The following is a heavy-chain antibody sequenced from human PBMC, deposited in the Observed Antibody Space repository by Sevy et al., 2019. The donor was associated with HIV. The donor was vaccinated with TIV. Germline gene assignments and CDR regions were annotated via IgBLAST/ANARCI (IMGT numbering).Heavy chain of an antibody. J-gene: IGHJ6*03. CDR3: AREPGWEIVVVVAARSYMDV. CDR1: GFTFSSYS. V-gene: IGHV3-21*01. CDR2: ISSSSSYI. Sequence: GGSLRLSCAASGFTFSSYSMNWVRQAPGKGLEWVSSISSSSSYIYYADSVKGRFTISRDNAKNSLYLQMNSLRAEDTAVYYCAREPGWEIVVVVAARSYMDVWGKGTTVTVSS. D-gene: IGHD2-15*01.